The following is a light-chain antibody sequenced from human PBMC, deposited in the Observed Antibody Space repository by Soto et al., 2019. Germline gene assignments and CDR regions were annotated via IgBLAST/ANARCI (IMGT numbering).Light chain of an antibody. CDR3: QQYESYSPLT. V-gene: IGKV1-5*01. J-gene: IGKJ4*01. Sequence: DIQMTQSPSILSASVGDRVTITCRASQSIRSWLAWYQQKPAKAPKLLIYDAYSLESGVPSRFSGRRSGTEFALTIAGLQPEDFATYYCQQYESYSPLTFGGGTKVDIK. CDR2: DAY. CDR1: QSIRSW.